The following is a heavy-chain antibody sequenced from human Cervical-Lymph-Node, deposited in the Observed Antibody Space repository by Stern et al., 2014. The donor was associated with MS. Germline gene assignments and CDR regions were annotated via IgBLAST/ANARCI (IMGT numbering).Heavy chain of an antibody. V-gene: IGHV3-53*01. Sequence: VQLVQSGGGVLQPAGSLRLSCTASGFTVSRDYMTWVRQAPGKGLECVSLITNVGSTFYTDSVKGRFTISRDDSKNTVYLHMTSLRAEDTAMYYCARDTSSPERSDWWGQGTLVTVSS. CDR1: GFTVSRDY. CDR2: ITNVGST. D-gene: IGHD1-1*01. CDR3: ARDTSSPERSDW. J-gene: IGHJ4*02.